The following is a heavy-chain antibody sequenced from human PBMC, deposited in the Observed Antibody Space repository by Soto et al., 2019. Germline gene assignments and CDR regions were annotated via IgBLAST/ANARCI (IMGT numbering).Heavy chain of an antibody. V-gene: IGHV5-10-1*01. Sequence: PGESQTISCKGSGCSFTSYGISWVRQMPGKGLEWMGRIDPSDSYTNYSPSFQGHVTISADKSISTAYLQWSSLKASDTAMYYCATLDFLRGDVWGQGTTVTVSS. CDR3: ATLDFLRGDV. J-gene: IGHJ6*02. CDR1: GCSFTSYG. D-gene: IGHD3-10*01. CDR2: IDPSDSYT.